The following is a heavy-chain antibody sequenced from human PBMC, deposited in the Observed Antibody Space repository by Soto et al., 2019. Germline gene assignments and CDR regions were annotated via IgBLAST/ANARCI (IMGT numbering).Heavy chain of an antibody. D-gene: IGHD2-2*01. J-gene: IGHJ4*01. Sequence: GGSLRLSCAASGFTFRNYGMHWVRQAPGKGLEWVAVISYDESNKYYADSVKGRFTISRDNSKNTLYLQMNSLRAEDTAVYYCGKDRRSSTSCIDYWGQGTLVTVSS. CDR1: GFTFRNYG. CDR2: ISYDESNK. CDR3: GKDRRSSTSCIDY. V-gene: IGHV3-30*18.